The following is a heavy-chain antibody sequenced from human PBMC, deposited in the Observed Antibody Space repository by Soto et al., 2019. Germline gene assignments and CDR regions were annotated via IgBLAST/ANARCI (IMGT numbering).Heavy chain of an antibody. Sequence: QVQLVQSGAEEKKPGASVKVSCKASGYTFTSYAMHWVRQAPGQRLEWMGWINAGNGNTKYSQKFQGRVTITRDTSASTAYIALSSLRAEDTAVYYCARSIVVVTALDYGGQGTLVTVSS. D-gene: IGHD2-21*02. CDR1: GYTFTSYA. V-gene: IGHV1-3*05. CDR2: INAGNGNT. CDR3: ARSIVVVTALDY. J-gene: IGHJ4*02.